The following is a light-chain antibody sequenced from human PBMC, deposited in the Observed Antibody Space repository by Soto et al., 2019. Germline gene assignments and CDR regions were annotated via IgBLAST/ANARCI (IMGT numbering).Light chain of an antibody. J-gene: IGLJ1*01. V-gene: IGLV2-14*01. CDR3: SSYTSSSPYV. CDR1: SSDVGGYNY. Sequence: ARTHPASVSWSPGQSITISCTGTSSDVGGYNYVSWYQQHPGKAPKLMIYEVSNRPSGVSNRFSGSKSGNTASLTISGLQAEDEADYYCSSYTSSSPYVFGTGTKVTV. CDR2: EVS.